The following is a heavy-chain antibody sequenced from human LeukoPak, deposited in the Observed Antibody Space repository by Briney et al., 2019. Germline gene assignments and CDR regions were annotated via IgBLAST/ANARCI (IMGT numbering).Heavy chain of an antibody. CDR3: ARENSKNP. CDR1: GGTFSSYA. V-gene: IGHV1-69*04. Sequence: SVKVYCKASGGTFSSYAISWVRQAPGQGLEWMGRIIPILGIANYAQKFQGRVTITADKSTSTAYMELSSLRSEDTAVYYCARENSKNPWGQGTLVTVSS. D-gene: IGHD4-11*01. J-gene: IGHJ5*02. CDR2: IIPILGIA.